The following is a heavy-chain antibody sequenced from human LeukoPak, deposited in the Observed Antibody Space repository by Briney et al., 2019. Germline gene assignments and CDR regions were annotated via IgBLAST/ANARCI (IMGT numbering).Heavy chain of an antibody. Sequence: SETLSLTCTVSGASISGYYWSWIRQPPGKRLEWIGYIHYTGSTKYNPSLKRRLTILVDTSKNHSSLKLSSVTAADTAVYYCARDGRVVIGAFDIWGQGTMVTVSS. CDR1: GASISGYY. CDR2: IHYTGST. CDR3: ARDGRVVIGAFDI. V-gene: IGHV4-59*01. D-gene: IGHD3-3*01. J-gene: IGHJ3*02.